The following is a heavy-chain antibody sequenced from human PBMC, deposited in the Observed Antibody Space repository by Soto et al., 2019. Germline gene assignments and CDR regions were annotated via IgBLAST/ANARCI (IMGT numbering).Heavy chain of an antibody. J-gene: IGHJ4*02. Sequence: PGGSLRLSCASSGVTFSSCSMNWFRQAPGKGLEWVSSISRSSTYIYYADSVKGRFTISRDNARDSLYLQMNSLGAEDTAVYFCARDGSGWSRDYWGQGTLVTVSS. D-gene: IGHD6-19*01. CDR1: GVTFSSCS. CDR3: ARDGSGWSRDY. CDR2: ISRSSTYI. V-gene: IGHV3-21*06.